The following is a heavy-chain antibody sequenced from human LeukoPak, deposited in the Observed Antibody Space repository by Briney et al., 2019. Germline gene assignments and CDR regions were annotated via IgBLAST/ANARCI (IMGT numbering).Heavy chain of an antibody. D-gene: IGHD6-19*01. CDR2: ITGTGGST. V-gene: IGHV3-23*01. J-gene: IGHJ4*02. Sequence: GASLRLSCAASGVSLSTYGVSWVRQPPGKGLEWVSGITGTGGSTYYADSVKGRFTVSRDTSKNTLYLQMNSLRAEDTAIYYCAKDHGTAVAGFYYWGQGTLVTVSS. CDR1: GVSLSTYG. CDR3: AKDHGTAVAGFYY.